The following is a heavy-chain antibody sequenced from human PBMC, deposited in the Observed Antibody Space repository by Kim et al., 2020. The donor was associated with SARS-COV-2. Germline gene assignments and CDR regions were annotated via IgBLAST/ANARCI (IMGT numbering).Heavy chain of an antibody. V-gene: IGHV1-2*02. J-gene: IGHJ3*02. D-gene: IGHD3-9*01. CDR3: ARDGYYDILTGLFAFDI. Sequence: ASVKVSCKASGYTFTGYYMHWVRQAPGQGLEWMGWINPNSGGTNYAQKFQGRVTMTRDTSISTAYMELSRLRSDDTAVYYCARDGYYDILTGLFAFDIWGQGTMVTVSS. CDR2: INPNSGGT. CDR1: GYTFTGYY.